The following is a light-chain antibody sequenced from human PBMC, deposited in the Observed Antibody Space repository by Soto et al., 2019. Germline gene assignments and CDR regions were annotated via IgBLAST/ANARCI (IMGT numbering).Light chain of an antibody. J-gene: IGKJ1*01. CDR3: QQYGSSPPRT. CDR1: ESISRDY. CDR2: GAS. Sequence: EIVLTQSPGTLSLSPGQRATLSCRASESISRDYLAWYQQRLGQAPRLLIYGASSRATGIPDRFSGSGSGTDFTLTISRLEPEDFAVYYCQQYGSSPPRTFGQGTKVEIK. V-gene: IGKV3-20*01.